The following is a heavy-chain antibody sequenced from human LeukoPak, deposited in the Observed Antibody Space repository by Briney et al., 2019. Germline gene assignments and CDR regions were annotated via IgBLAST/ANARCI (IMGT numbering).Heavy chain of an antibody. J-gene: IGHJ4*02. D-gene: IGHD3-22*01. CDR1: GGTFSSYA. CDR2: IIPIFGIA. CDR3: ARGPGDSSGYYYLIPEFDY. V-gene: IGHV1-69*05. Sequence: ASVKVSCKASGGTFSSYAISWVRQAPGQGLEWMGGIIPIFGIANYAQKFQGRVTITTDESTSTAYMELSSLRSEDTAVHYCARGPGDSSGYYYLIPEFDYWGQGTLVTVSS.